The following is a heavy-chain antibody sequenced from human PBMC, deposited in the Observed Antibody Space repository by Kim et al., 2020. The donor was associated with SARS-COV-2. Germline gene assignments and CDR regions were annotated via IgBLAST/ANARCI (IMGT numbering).Heavy chain of an antibody. V-gene: IGHV3-73*01. Sequence: LSLTCAASGFTFSGSPLHWVRQASGKGLEWVGRIRSKANSYATGYAASVKGRFTISRDDSKNTAYLEMSGLKTEDTALYYCTRIPATTLAFWDAFDIWGQGTMVTVSS. CDR3: TRIPATTLAFWDAFDI. CDR2: IRSKANSYAT. CDR1: GFTFSGSP. D-gene: IGHD1-1*01. J-gene: IGHJ3*02.